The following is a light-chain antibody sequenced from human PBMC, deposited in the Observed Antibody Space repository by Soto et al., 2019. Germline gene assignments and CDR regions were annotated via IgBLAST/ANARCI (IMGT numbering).Light chain of an antibody. J-gene: IGLJ1*01. V-gene: IGLV1-40*01. CDR2: GNT. Sequence: QSVLTQPPSVSGAPGQRVTISCTGSSSNIGAAYDVHWYRQLPGTAPKLLIYGNTNRPSGVPDRFSGSKSGTSASLAITGLQAEDEADYYCQSYDSSLSGFYVFGTWTKVTVL. CDR3: QSYDSSLSGFYV. CDR1: SSNIGAAYD.